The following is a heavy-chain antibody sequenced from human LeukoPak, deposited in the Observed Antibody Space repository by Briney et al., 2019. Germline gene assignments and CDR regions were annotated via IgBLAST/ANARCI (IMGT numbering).Heavy chain of an antibody. CDR3: AKDSSGWATDY. V-gene: IGHV3-30*02. D-gene: IGHD6-19*01. J-gene: IGHJ4*02. CDR2: IRNDGGNK. CDR1: GFTFRNYN. Sequence: GGSLRLSCAASGFTFRNYNMHWVRQPPGKGLEWVAFIRNDGGNKNYADSVEGRFTISRDNSKNTLYLQMDSLRAEDMAVYYCAKDSSGWATDYWGQGTLVTVSS.